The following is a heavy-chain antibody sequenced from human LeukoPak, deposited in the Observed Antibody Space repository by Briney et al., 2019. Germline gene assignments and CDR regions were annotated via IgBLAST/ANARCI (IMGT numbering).Heavy chain of an antibody. V-gene: IGHV4-59*08. J-gene: IGHJ4*02. D-gene: IGHD2-2*02. Sequence: PSETLSLTRTVSGGSISTYYWSWIRQPPGKGLEWIGHIYYSGSTNYNPSLNIRVTISVDTSKNQFSLKLSSVTAADTAVYYCARRGYCSGTSCYIFDYWGQGTLVTVSS. CDR3: ARRGYCSGTSCYIFDY. CDR2: IYYSGST. CDR1: GGSISTYY.